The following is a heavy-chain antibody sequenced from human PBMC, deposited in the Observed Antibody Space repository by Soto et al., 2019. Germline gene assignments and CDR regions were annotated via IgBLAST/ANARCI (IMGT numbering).Heavy chain of an antibody. J-gene: IGHJ4*02. CDR2: ISAHNGNT. V-gene: IGHV1-18*01. CDR3: ARGRYGDY. CDR1: GYTFTSYG. D-gene: IGHD1-1*01. Sequence: QVHLVQSGAEVKKPGASVKVSCKCSGYTFTSYGITWVRQAPGQGLEWMGWISAHNGNTDYAQKLQGRVTVTRDTSTSPAYMELRSLRTDDTAVYYCARGRYGDYWGQGALVTVSS.